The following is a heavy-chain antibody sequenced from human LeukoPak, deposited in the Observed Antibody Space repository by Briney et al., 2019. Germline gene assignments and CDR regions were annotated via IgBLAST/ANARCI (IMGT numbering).Heavy chain of an antibody. CDR2: IYSSGIT. V-gene: IGHV4-59*01. J-gene: IGHJ4*02. Sequence: SGTLSLTCAVSGGSISNYYWSWIRQPPGKGLEWIGQIYSSGITNYSPSLKSRVTISVDTSKNQFSLKLTSVTAADTAVYFCARSGGFGSDYWGQGTLVTVSS. CDR3: ARSGGFGSDY. CDR1: GGSISNYY. D-gene: IGHD6-25*01.